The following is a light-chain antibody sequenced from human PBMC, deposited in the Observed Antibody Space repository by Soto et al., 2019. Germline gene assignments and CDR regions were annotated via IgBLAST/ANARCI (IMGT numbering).Light chain of an antibody. J-gene: IGKJ5*01. CDR1: QDINIY. V-gene: IGKV1-33*01. Sequence: DIQMTQSPSSLFASVGDRVTITCQATQDINIYLNWYQQKPGKAPNLLIYDASNLEIGVPSRFSGSGSEKHFTYNSSSLPNQDIGTYYCQQYDLLLITFGRGKRLEIX. CDR3: QQYDLLLIT. CDR2: DAS.